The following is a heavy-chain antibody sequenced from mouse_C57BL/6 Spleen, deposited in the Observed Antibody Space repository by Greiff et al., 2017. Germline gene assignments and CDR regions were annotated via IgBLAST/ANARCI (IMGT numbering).Heavy chain of an antibody. Sequence: VQLQQPGAELVKPGASVTMSCKASGYTFTSYWLTWVKQRPGQGLAWIGDIYPGSGSTNYNEKFKSKATLTVDTSSSTAYMQPSSLTSEDSAVYYCARNSNYDYWGQGTTLTVSS. D-gene: IGHD2-5*01. J-gene: IGHJ2*01. V-gene: IGHV1-55*01. CDR3: ARNSNYDY. CDR2: IYPGSGST. CDR1: GYTFTSYW.